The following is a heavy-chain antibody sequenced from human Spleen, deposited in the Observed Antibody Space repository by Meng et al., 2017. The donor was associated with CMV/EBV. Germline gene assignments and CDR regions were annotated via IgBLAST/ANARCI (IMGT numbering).Heavy chain of an antibody. CDR3: ARDNNWGPDY. CDR1: GYTFSGYY. V-gene: IGHV1-2*02. J-gene: IGHJ4*02. Sequence: ASVKVSCKASGYTFSGYYIHWVRQAPGQGLEWMGWINPHSGDTNYAQRFQGRVTMTRDTSITAGYMELTRLTSDDTAVYYCARDNNWGPDYWGQGTLVTVSS. D-gene: IGHD7-27*01. CDR2: INPHSGDT.